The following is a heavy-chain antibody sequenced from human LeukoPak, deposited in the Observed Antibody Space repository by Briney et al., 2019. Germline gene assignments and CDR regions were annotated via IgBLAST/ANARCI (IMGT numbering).Heavy chain of an antibody. CDR2: VSSSSSTI. D-gene: IGHD3-10*01. Sequence: PGGSLRLSCAASGFTFSSYSMNWVRQAPGKGLEWVSYVSSSSSTIYYADSVKGRFTISRDNAKNSLYLQMNSLRAEDTAVYYCARDLSVRGVIITSYWGQGTLVTVSS. J-gene: IGHJ4*02. CDR3: ARDLSVRGVIITSY. CDR1: GFTFSSYS. V-gene: IGHV3-48*01.